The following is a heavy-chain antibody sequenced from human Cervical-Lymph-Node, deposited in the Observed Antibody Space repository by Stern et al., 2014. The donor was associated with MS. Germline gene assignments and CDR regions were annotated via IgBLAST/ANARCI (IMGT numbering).Heavy chain of an antibody. J-gene: IGHJ1*01. V-gene: IGHV3-33*01. D-gene: IGHD4-23*01. CDR1: GFTFSSSG. CDR3: AREGGNTAEYFQH. Sequence: VHLVESGGGVVQPGRSLRLSCAASGFTFSSSGMHWVRQAPGKGLEGLAIIWYDGSNRYYADSVKGRFTISRDNSKNTLYLQMNSLRAEDTAVYYCAREGGNTAEYFQHWGQGTLVTVSS. CDR2: IWYDGSNR.